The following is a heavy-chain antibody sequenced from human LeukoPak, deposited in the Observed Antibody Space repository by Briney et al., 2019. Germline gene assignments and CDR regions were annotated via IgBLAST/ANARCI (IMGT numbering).Heavy chain of an antibody. V-gene: IGHV1-24*01. Sequence: ASVKVSCKVSGYTLTELSMHWVRQAPGKGLEWMGGFDPEDGETIYAQKFQGRVTMTEDTSTDTAYMELSSLRSEDTAVYYCATGGSRDGYNRGVDYWGQGTLVTVSS. J-gene: IGHJ4*02. CDR1: GYTLTELS. CDR2: FDPEDGET. CDR3: ATGGSRDGYNRGVDY. D-gene: IGHD5-24*01.